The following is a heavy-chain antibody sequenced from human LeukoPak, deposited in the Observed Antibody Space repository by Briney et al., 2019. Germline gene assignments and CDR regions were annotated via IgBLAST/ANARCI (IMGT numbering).Heavy chain of an antibody. V-gene: IGHV4-59*01. D-gene: IGHD2-15*01. CDR1: GVSISSYY. CDR3: ARIRVPPRGYCSGGSCPMFDY. J-gene: IGHJ4*02. Sequence: SETLSLTCTVSGVSISSYYWSWIRQPPGKGLEWIGYIYYSGSTNYNPSLKSRVTISVDTSKNQFSLKLSSVIAAGTAVYYCARIRVPPRGYCSGGSCPMFDYWGQGTLVTVSS. CDR2: IYYSGST.